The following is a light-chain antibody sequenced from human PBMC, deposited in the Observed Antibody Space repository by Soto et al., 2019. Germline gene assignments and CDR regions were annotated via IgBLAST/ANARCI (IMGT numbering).Light chain of an antibody. V-gene: IGKV1-5*01. CDR2: DVS. CDR1: QSLGTC. J-gene: IGKJ3*01. CDR3: QHYNSYYLT. Sequence: DIQMTQSPSTLSASVGDRVTITCRASQSLGTCLAWYQERPGKAPKLLIYDVSTLAIGVPSRFSGSGSGTEFTLTISSLQPDDFATYYCQHYNSYYLTFGPGTKVDIK.